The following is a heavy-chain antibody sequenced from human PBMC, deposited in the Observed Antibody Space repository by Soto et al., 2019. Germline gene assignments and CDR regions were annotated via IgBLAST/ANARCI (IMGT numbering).Heavy chain of an antibody. CDR1: GYNFISHH. CDR2: INPFDGSA. D-gene: IGHD4-4*01. CDR3: ARDYLSSKPSLSYIDY. Sequence: QVQLVQSGAEVTQPGASVRLSCKASGYNFISHHIHWVRQAPGQGLEWMGFINPFDGSATHAQKLQGRLIMTRDKSTSTVYMELSSLRSEDAAVYYCARDYLSSKPSLSYIDYWGQGALVTVSA. J-gene: IGHJ4*02. V-gene: IGHV1-46*04.